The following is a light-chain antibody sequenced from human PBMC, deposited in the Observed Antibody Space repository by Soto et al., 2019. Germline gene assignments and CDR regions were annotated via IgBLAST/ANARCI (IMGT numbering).Light chain of an antibody. Sequence: TVLTQTRGTSSLAPGESAMLSGRASQSGSIKLAWYQQKPGQAPRLLIYGAPSRATGIPDRFSCSGSGTDFPLTIGGLEPQDFAVYYCQLYGSAPAFRQGTRLEIK. V-gene: IGKV3-20*01. CDR3: QLYGSAPA. J-gene: IGKJ5*01. CDR2: GAP. CDR1: QSGSIK.